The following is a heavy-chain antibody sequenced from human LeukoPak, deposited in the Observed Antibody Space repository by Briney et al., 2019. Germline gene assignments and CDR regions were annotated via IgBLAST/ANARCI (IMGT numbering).Heavy chain of an antibody. CDR1: GFTFSSYW. J-gene: IGHJ4*02. V-gene: IGHV3-7*01. CDR3: ARVVRYDSSGYYERAEDY. D-gene: IGHD3-22*01. Sequence: GGSLRLSRAASGFTFSSYWMSWVRQAPGKGLEWVANIKQDGSEKYYVDSVKGRFTISRDNAKNSLYLQMNSLRAEDTAVNYCARVVRYDSSGYYERAEDYWGQGTLVTVSS. CDR2: IKQDGSEK.